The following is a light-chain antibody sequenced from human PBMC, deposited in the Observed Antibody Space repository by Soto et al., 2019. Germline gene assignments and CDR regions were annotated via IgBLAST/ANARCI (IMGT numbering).Light chain of an antibody. CDR3: QLLNSYPLT. CDR1: QDISDY. J-gene: IGKJ4*01. CDR2: AAS. V-gene: IGKV1-9*01. Sequence: DIQLTQSPSFLSASVGDRVTITCRASQDISDYLAWYQQRPGKAPKLLIYAASTLQSGVPSRFSCSGSGTEFTLTISSRQHEDCATYACQLLNSYPLTFGGGTKVEIK.